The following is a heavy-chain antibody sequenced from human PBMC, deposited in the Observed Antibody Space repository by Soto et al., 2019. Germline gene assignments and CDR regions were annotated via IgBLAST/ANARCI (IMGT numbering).Heavy chain of an antibody. D-gene: IGHD3-22*01. J-gene: IGHJ3*02. CDR2: IKSKTDGGTT. Sequence: SCAASGFTFSNAWMSWVRQAPGKGLEWVGRIKSKTDGGTTDYAAPVKGRFTISRDDSKNTLYLQMNSLKTEDTAVYYCTTASDYYDSSGYYAVGHDAFDIWGQGTMVTVSS. CDR3: TTASDYYDSSGYYAVGHDAFDI. V-gene: IGHV3-15*07. CDR1: GFTFSNAW.